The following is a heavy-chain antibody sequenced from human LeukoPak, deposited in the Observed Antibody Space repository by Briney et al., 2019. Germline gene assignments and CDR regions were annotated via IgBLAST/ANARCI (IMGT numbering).Heavy chain of an antibody. Sequence: ASVKVSSNASGYTFTDYYLHWLRQAPGQGLEWMGWINPTSGGTKYAQKFQGRVTLTRDTSMITAYMEISRLTSDDTAVYYCARDNLEASWGSPGDYWGQGTLVTVSS. D-gene: IGHD2-2*01. J-gene: IGHJ4*02. CDR2: INPTSGGT. CDR1: GYTFTDYY. CDR3: ARDNLEASWGSPGDY. V-gene: IGHV1-2*02.